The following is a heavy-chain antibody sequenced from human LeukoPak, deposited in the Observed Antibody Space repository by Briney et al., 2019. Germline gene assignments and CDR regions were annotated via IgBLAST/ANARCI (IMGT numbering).Heavy chain of an antibody. J-gene: IGHJ5*02. Sequence: SETLSLTCNVSGGSISSYYWSWIRQSPGKGLEWIGYVYDNGNTNYNPSVKSRVTISVDTSKNQFFLRLSSVTAADTAVYYCARSRGRSVIWFDPWGQGALVTVSS. V-gene: IGHV4-59*01. CDR1: GGSISSYY. D-gene: IGHD3-16*02. CDR2: VYDNGNT. CDR3: ARSRGRSVIWFDP.